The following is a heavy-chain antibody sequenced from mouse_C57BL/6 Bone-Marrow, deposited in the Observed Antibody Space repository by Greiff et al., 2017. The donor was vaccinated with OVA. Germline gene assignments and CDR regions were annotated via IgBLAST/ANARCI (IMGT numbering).Heavy chain of an antibody. J-gene: IGHJ3*01. D-gene: IGHD1-1*01. CDR3: ARYGSFAY. Sequence: QVQLKQPGAELVMPGASVKLSCKASGYTFTSYWMHWVKQRPGQGLEWIGEIDPSDSYTNYNQKFKGKSTLTVDKSSSTAYMQLSSLTSEDSAVYYCARYGSFAYWGQGTLVTVSA. V-gene: IGHV1-69*01. CDR2: IDPSDSYT. CDR1: GYTFTSYW.